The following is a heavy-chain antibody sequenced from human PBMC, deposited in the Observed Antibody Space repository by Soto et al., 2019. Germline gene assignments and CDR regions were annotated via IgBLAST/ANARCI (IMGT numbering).Heavy chain of an antibody. J-gene: IGHJ3*02. CDR1: GYTFTSND. CDR3: ARDLRTPYYYDSSGPSPGAFDI. CDR2: INPSGGGT. V-gene: IGHV1-46*01. Sequence: ASVKVSCKASGYTFTSNDMHWVRQAPGQGLEWMGIINPSGGGTSYAQKFQGRVNMTRDTSKSTAYMELRSLRSDDTDVYYWARDLRTPYYYDSSGPSPGAFDIWGQGTMVT. D-gene: IGHD3-22*01.